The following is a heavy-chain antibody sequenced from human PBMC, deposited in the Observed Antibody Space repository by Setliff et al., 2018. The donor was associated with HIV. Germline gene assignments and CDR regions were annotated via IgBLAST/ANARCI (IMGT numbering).Heavy chain of an antibody. D-gene: IGHD1-1*01. CDR2: IYYSGRT. CDR3: ARVDVGTVFEY. J-gene: IGHJ4*02. Sequence: PSETLSLTCTVSGGSISSSSYYWGWIRQPPGKGLEWIGSIYYSGRTYYNPSLKSRVTMSVDTSKNQFSLNLSSVTAADTAVYYCARVDVGTVFEYWGQGTLVTVSS. CDR1: GGSISSSSYY. V-gene: IGHV4-39*07.